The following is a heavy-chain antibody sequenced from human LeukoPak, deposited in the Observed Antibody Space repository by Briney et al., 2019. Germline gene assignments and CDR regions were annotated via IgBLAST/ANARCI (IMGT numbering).Heavy chain of an antibody. V-gene: IGHV1-2*02. Sequence: GASVQVSCKASGYPFSGYIHWVRQGPGQGLEWLGWINPDSGATKYPQRFEGRVTLPRDTSVTTVHMELSGLRYDDSAVYYCARENLNYYGSGSYLYWGQGSQVTVSS. CDR3: ARENLNYYGSGSYLY. CDR2: INPDSGAT. D-gene: IGHD3-10*01. J-gene: IGHJ4*02. CDR1: GYPFSGY.